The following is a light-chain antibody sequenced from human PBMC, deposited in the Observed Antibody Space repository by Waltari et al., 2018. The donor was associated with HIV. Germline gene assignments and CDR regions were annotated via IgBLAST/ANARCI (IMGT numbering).Light chain of an antibody. CDR2: GNS. V-gene: IGLV1-40*01. CDR3: QSYDSSLSGLV. Sequence: QSVLTQPPSVSGAPGQRVTISCTGSSPNIGAGYDVHWYQQLPGTAPKLLIHGNSNRPSGVPDRFSGSKSGTSASLAITGLQAEDEADYYCQSYDSSLSGLVFGGETKLTVL. CDR1: SPNIGAGYD. J-gene: IGLJ2*01.